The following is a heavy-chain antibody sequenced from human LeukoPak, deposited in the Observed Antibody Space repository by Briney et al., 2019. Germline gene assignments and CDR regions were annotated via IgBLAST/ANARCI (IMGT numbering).Heavy chain of an antibody. CDR1: GFTFSSYG. Sequence: GGSLRLSCAASGFTFSSYGMNWVRQAPGKWLEWVSSISSSSSYIYYADSVKGRFTISRDNAKNSLYLQMNSLRAEDTAVYYCAREPLKRAFDRRGQGTMGTVSS. J-gene: IGHJ3*02. CDR2: ISSSSSYI. V-gene: IGHV3-21*01. CDR3: AREPLKRAFDR.